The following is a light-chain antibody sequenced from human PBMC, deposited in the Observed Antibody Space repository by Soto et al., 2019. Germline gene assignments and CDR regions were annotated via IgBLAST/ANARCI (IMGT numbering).Light chain of an antibody. CDR1: QRISSW. CDR3: QQYNSYRT. V-gene: IGKV1-5*01. J-gene: IGKJ1*01. CDR2: DAS. Sequence: DIQMTQSPSTLSASVGDRVTITCRASQRISSWLAWYQQKPGEAPKLLIYDASSLESGVPSRFSDNGSVTEFTFTISRLQPDDFATYYCQQYNSYRTFGQGTKVE.